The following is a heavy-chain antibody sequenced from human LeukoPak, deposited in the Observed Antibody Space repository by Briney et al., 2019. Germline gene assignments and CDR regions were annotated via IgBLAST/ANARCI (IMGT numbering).Heavy chain of an antibody. J-gene: IGHJ3*02. CDR1: GGSISSYY. CDR2: IYTSGST. CDR3: ARDLYCSGGSCYFDAFDI. V-gene: IGHV4-4*07. Sequence: SETLSLTCTVSGGSISSYYWSWIRQPAGKRLEWIGRIYTSGSTNYNPSLKSRVTMSVDTSKNQFSLKLSSVTAADTAVYYCARDLYCSGGSCYFDAFDIWGQGTMVTVSS. D-gene: IGHD2-15*01.